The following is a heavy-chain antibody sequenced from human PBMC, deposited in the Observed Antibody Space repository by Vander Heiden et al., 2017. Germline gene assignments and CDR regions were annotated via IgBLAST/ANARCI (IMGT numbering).Heavy chain of an antibody. CDR1: GFTFDDYA. CDR2: ISWNGDNI. Sequence: PGRSLRLACAASGFTFDDYAMHWVRQAPGKGLEWVSGISWNGDNIAYADSVKGRFIISRDNAKNSLYLQMNSLRAEDTAFYYCARDTGYSSGWQRFDYWGQGTLVTVSS. V-gene: IGHV3-9*01. CDR3: ARDTGYSSGWQRFDY. J-gene: IGHJ4*01. D-gene: IGHD6-19*01.